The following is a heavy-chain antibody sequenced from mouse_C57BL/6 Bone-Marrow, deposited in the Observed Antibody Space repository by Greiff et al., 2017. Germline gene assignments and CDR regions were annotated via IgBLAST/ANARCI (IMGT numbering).Heavy chain of an antibody. J-gene: IGHJ2*01. Sequence: QVQLQQPGAELVRPGTSVKLSCKASGYTFTSYWMHWVKQRPGQGLEWIGVIDPSGSNTNYNQKFKGKATLTVDTSSSTAYMQLSSLTSEDSAVYYCAGDYYGSRWGYWGQGTTLTVSS. V-gene: IGHV1-59*01. CDR3: AGDYYGSRWGY. D-gene: IGHD1-1*01. CDR1: GYTFTSYW. CDR2: IDPSGSNT.